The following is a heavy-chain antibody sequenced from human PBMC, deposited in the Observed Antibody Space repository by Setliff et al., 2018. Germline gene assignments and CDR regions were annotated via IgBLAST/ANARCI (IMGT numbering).Heavy chain of an antibody. Sequence: SVKVSCKASGGTFSNNAIAWVRQAPGQGLEWMGRVIPMARSANYAQKFEGRVTITADESTNTAYMEVSGLRSEDTAVYYCARLNCGIPFHYYMDVWGEGTMVTVSS. V-gene: IGHV1-69*11. CDR1: GGTFSNNA. J-gene: IGHJ6*03. CDR2: VIPMARSA. CDR3: ARLNCGIPFHYYMDV. D-gene: IGHD2-2*02.